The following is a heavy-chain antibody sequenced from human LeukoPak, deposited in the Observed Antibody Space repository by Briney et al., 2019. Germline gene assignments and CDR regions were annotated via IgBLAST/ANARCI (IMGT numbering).Heavy chain of an antibody. CDR3: ARDRGYSPDY. D-gene: IGHD5-18*01. CDR1: GFAFNTYW. Sequence: PGGSLRLSCAASGFAFNTYWMHWVRQAPGKGLVWVSCMNTDGSSTSYADSVKGRFTISRDNAKNTLYLQMNSLRAEDTAVYYCARDRGYSPDYWGQGTLVSVSS. CDR2: MNTDGSST. J-gene: IGHJ4*02. V-gene: IGHV3-74*01.